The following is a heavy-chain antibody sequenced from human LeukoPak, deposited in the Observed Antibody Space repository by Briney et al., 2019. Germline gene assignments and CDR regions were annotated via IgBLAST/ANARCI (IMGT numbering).Heavy chain of an antibody. CDR1: GYTFTSYG. Sequence: GASVKVSCKASGYTFTSYGISWVRQAPGQGLEWMGWISAYNGNTSYAQKLQGRVTMTTDTSTSTAYMELSSLRSEDRAVYYCARDGHPAAAGPLLDYWSQGTLVTVSS. CDR2: ISAYNGNT. J-gene: IGHJ4*02. CDR3: ARDGHPAAAGPLLDY. D-gene: IGHD6-13*01. V-gene: IGHV1-18*01.